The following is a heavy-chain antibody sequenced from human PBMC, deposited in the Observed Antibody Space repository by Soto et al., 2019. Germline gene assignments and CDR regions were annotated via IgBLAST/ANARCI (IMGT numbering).Heavy chain of an antibody. CDR2: ISSSSSTI. CDR3: AKAPHSSGYFFSPRHPELVDY. J-gene: IGHJ4*02. CDR1: GFTFRSYS. Sequence: PGGSLRLSCAASGFTFRSYSMNWVRQAPGKGLEWISYISSSSSTISYGDSVKGRFAISRDNARNSLSLQMNSLRDEDTAVYYCAKAPHSSGYFFSPRHPELVDYWGQGTLVTVSS. D-gene: IGHD3-22*01. V-gene: IGHV3-48*02.